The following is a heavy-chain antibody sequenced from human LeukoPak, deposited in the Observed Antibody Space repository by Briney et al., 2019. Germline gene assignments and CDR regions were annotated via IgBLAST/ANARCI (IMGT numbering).Heavy chain of an antibody. CDR2: IYYSGST. V-gene: IGHV4-39*01. CDR3: ARHGDGESGSYYPLGY. D-gene: IGHD1-26*01. CDR1: GGSISSSSYY. Sequence: SETLSLTCTVSGGSISSSSYYWGWNRQPPGKGLEWIGSIYYSGSTYYNPSLKSRVTISVDTSKNQFSLKLSSVTAADTAVYYCARHGDGESGSYYPLGYWGQGTLVTVSS. J-gene: IGHJ4*02.